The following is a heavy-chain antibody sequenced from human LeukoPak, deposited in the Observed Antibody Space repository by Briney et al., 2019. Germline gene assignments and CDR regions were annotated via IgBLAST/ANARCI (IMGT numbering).Heavy chain of an antibody. V-gene: IGHV3-11*01. D-gene: IGHD6-19*01. CDR1: GFTFSDYY. CDR2: ITSSGSTI. CDR3: AKDIGAVAGYAFVI. J-gene: IGHJ3*02. Sequence: PGGSLRLSCAASGFTFSDYYMSWSRQAPGKGLEWISYITSSGSTIYYADSVKGRFTVSRDNAKNSLYLQMNSLRAEDMALYYCAKDIGAVAGYAFVIWGQGTMVTVSS.